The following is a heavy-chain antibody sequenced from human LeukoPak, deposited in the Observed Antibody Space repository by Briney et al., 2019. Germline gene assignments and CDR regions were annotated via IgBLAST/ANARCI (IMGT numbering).Heavy chain of an antibody. V-gene: IGHV3-48*03. CDR3: AELGITMIGGV. D-gene: IGHD3-10*02. CDR1: GFTFSNYD. J-gene: IGHJ6*04. CDR2: ISSSGSTI. Sequence: GGSLRLSCVASGFTFSNYDMNWVRQAPGKGLEWVSYISSSGSTIYYVDSVKGRFTISRDNAKNSLYLQMNSLRAEDTAVYYCAELGITMIGGVWGKGTTVTISS.